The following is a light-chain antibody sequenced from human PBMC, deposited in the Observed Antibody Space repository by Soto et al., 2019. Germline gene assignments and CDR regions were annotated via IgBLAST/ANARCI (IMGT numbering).Light chain of an antibody. CDR3: QQFGGSPPRLT. V-gene: IGKV3-20*01. J-gene: IGKJ4*01. CDR1: QSVSSSY. Sequence: EIVLTQSPGTLSLSPGERATLSCMASQSVSSSYLAWYQQKPGQAPRLLIYATSSRVTGVPDRFSGSGSGTDFTLTINRLEPEDFAVYYCQQFGGSPPRLTFGGGTKVEIK. CDR2: ATS.